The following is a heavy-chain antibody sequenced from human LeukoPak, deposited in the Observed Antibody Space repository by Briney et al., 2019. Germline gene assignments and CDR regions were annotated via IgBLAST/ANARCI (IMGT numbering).Heavy chain of an antibody. CDR3: ARGVYIAAAQYGY. CDR1: GGSISSYY. Sequence: SETLSLTCTVYGGSISSYYWSWIRQPPGKGMEWIGYIYYSGTTNYNPSLKSRVTISVDTSKNPFSLKLSSVTAADTAVYYCARGVYIAAAQYGYWGQGTLVTVSS. D-gene: IGHD6-13*01. V-gene: IGHV4-59*01. CDR2: IYYSGTT. J-gene: IGHJ4*02.